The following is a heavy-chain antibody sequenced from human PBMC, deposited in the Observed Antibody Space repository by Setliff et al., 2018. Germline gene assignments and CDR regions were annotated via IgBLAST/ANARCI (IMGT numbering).Heavy chain of an antibody. D-gene: IGHD3-3*01. CDR2: IYYSGTT. V-gene: IGHV4-59*01. CDR3: ARRATYYNFWSGYYDY. J-gene: IGHJ4*02. Sequence: LSLTCTVSGGSISTYYWTWIRQPPGKALEWIGYIYYSGTTNYSPSLKSRVTISIDMSKNQFSLKLNSVTAADMAVYYCARRATYYNFWSGYYDYWGQGTLVTVSS. CDR1: GGSISTYY.